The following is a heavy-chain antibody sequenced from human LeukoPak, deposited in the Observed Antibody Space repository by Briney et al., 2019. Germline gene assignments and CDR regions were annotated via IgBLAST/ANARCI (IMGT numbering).Heavy chain of an antibody. CDR3: AQRAMVRGVMNAFDI. CDR1: GFTFSDYY. J-gene: IGHJ3*02. D-gene: IGHD3-10*01. Sequence: GGSLRLSCAASGFTFSDYYMSWIRQAPGKGLEWVSYISSSSSYTNYADSVKGRLTISRDNAKNSLYLQMSSLRAEDTAVYYCAQRAMVRGVMNAFDIWGQGTMVTVSS. V-gene: IGHV3-11*06. CDR2: ISSSSSYT.